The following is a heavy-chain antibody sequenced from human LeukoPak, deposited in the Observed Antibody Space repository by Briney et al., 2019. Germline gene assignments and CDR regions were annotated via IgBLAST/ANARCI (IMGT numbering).Heavy chain of an antibody. Sequence: GGSLRLSCAASGFTFSNYAMNWVRQAPGRGLEWVSAINPSGGSTYYADSVKGRFTISRDNSKNTLYLQMNSLRAEDTAVYFCAKAVSHSYFDYWGQGTLATVSA. D-gene: IGHD6-19*01. CDR3: AKAVSHSYFDY. CDR2: INPSGGST. J-gene: IGHJ4*02. CDR1: GFTFSNYA. V-gene: IGHV3-23*01.